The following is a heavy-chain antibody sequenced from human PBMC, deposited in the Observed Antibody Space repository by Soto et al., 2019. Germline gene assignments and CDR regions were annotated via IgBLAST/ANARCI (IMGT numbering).Heavy chain of an antibody. V-gene: IGHV1-69*06. J-gene: IGHJ3*02. CDR2: IIPIFGTA. CDR3: ARARITMIVVVMTSAFDI. Sequence: SVKVSCKASGVTFSSYAISWVRQAPGQGLEWMGGIIPIFGTANYAQKFQGRVTITADKSTSTAYMELSSLRSEDTAVYYCARARITMIVVVMTSAFDIWGQGTMVTVSS. CDR1: GVTFSSYA. D-gene: IGHD3-22*01.